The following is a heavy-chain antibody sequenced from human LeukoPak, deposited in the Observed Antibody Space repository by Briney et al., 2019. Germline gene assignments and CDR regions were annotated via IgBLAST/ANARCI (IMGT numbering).Heavy chain of an antibody. Sequence: SETLSLTCAVYGGSFSGYFWTWIRQPPGKGLEWIGEINHSGSTDYNPSLKSRVTISVDTSKNQFSLRLSSVTAADAAAYYCAREPVDYGDYDFDYWGQGTLVTVSS. CDR2: INHSGST. J-gene: IGHJ4*02. D-gene: IGHD4-17*01. V-gene: IGHV4-34*01. CDR1: GGSFSGYF. CDR3: AREPVDYGDYDFDY.